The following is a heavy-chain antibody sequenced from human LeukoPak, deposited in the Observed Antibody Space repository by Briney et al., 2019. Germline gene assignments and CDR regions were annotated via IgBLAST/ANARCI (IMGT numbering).Heavy chain of an antibody. CDR3: ATHYYDSSGDANCYYYMDV. V-gene: IGHV1-2*02. Sequence: ASVRVSCKPSGYTLTGYNMHSVRQAPRPRLKWLGWINPTIGGTNSAQKFPGRVTIPRATTISTAYMALSRLRSDAPALYYFATHYYDSSGDANCYYYMDVWGKGTTVTISS. CDR1: GYTLTGYN. D-gene: IGHD3-22*01. CDR2: INPTIGGT. J-gene: IGHJ6*03.